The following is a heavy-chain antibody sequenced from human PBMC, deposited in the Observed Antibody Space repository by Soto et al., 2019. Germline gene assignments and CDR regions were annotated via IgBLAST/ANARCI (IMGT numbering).Heavy chain of an antibody. CDR1: GFAVSSNF. V-gene: IGHV3-66*01. CDR3: ARATMIGLLSS. Sequence: EVQLVESGGGLVQPGGSLRLSCAASGFAVSSNFMSCVRQAPGKGLEWVSVIYSGGSTYYADSVKGRFTISRDNSENTLYLQMNSLRAEDTAIYYCARATMIGLLSSWGQGTLVTVSS. J-gene: IGHJ5*02. D-gene: IGHD3-22*01. CDR2: IYSGGST.